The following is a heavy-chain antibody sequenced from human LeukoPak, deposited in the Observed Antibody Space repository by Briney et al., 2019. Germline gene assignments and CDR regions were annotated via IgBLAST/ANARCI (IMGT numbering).Heavy chain of an antibody. CDR3: ARVLRSGYGMDV. V-gene: IGHV3-33*01. CDR1: GFTFSGYG. CDR2: IWYDGRNK. Sequence: GRSLRLSCAASGFTFSGYGMVWVRQAPGKGLEWVALIWYDGRNKYCADSVKGRFTVSRDNSKNTLYLQMNSLRVEGTAVYYCARVLRSGYGMDVWGQGTTVTVSS. J-gene: IGHJ6*02.